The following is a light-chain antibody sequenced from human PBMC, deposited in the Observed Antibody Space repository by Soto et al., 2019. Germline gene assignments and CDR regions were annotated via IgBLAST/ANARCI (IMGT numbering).Light chain of an antibody. V-gene: IGLV1-40*01. CDR2: ANT. J-gene: IGLJ2*01. CDR3: KSFDGSLAGLI. Sequence: QSVLTQPPSVTGAPGQRVTISCTGNNSNIGAGSGVNWYQQFPDKAPKLLIYANTHRPSGVPDRFSGSTSATSASLAITGLQTQDEADYYCKSFDGSLAGLIFGGGTKLTVL. CDR1: NSNIGAGSG.